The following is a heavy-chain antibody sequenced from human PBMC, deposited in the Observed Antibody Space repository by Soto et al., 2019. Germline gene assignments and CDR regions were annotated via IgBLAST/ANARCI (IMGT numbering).Heavy chain of an antibody. Sequence: QVQLVQSGAEVKKPGSSVKVSCKASGGTFSRYAISWVRQAPGQGLEWMGGITPMFGTANYAQKFQGRVTITADESTCTVHMELRRLRSEDTAVYYCAQTLGSAVAGPGRFDLWGRGTLVIFSS. CDR3: AQTLGSAVAGPGRFDL. V-gene: IGHV1-69*12. CDR1: GGTFSRYA. D-gene: IGHD6-19*01. CDR2: ITPMFGTA. J-gene: IGHJ2*01.